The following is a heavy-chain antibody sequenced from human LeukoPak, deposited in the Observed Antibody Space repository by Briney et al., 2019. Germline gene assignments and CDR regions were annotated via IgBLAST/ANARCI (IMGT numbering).Heavy chain of an antibody. CDR3: AGLQGHNYYYMDV. J-gene: IGHJ6*03. CDR2: INHSGTT. Sequence: PSETLSLTCAVYGGSLSGYYWSWIRQSPGRGLDWIGDINHSGTTNYNPSLKSRFSISVDTSKNQFSLRLTSVTAADTAVYSCAGLQGHNYYYMDVWGEGTQVTVSS. V-gene: IGHV4-34*01. CDR1: GGSLSGYY.